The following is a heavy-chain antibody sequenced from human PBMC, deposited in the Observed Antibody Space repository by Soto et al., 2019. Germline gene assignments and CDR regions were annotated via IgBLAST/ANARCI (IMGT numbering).Heavy chain of an antibody. J-gene: IGHJ4*02. CDR2: ISGSGGST. Sequence: PGGSLRLSCAASGSMFNIFVMSWVRQAPGKGLEWVAAISGSGGSTYYADSVKGRFTISRDNSKNTLYLQMNSLRAEDTAVYYCAKAQYDFWSGYPSRYFDYWGQGTLVTVSS. V-gene: IGHV3-23*01. CDR3: AKAQYDFWSGYPSRYFDY. CDR1: GSMFNIFV. D-gene: IGHD3-3*01.